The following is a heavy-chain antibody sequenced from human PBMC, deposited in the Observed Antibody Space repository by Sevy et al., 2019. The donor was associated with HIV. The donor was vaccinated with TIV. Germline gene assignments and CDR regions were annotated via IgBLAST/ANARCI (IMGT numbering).Heavy chain of an antibody. CDR2: IYSGGST. CDR3: AGNLVGACDS. CDR1: GFTVSSNY. Sequence: GESLKISCAASGFTVSSNYMSWVRQAPGKGLEWVAGIYSGGSTYYADSVKGRFTISRDNFKNTLYLQMNSLRGDDTAVYYCAGNLVGACDSWGQGTVVTVSS. V-gene: IGHV3-66*01. D-gene: IGHD1-26*01. J-gene: IGHJ4*02.